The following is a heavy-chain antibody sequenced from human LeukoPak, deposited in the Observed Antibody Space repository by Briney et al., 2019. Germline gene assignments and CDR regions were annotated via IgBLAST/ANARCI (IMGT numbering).Heavy chain of an antibody. CDR3: ARGGRIGGFDP. J-gene: IGHJ5*02. V-gene: IGHV1-8*03. D-gene: IGHD1-26*01. Sequence: ASVKVSCKAFGYTFTSNYMHWVRQATGQGLEWMGWMNPNSGNTGYAQKFQGRVTITRNTSISTAYMELSSLRSEDTAVYYCARGGRIGGFDPWGQGTLVTVSS. CDR2: MNPNSGNT. CDR1: GYTFTSNY.